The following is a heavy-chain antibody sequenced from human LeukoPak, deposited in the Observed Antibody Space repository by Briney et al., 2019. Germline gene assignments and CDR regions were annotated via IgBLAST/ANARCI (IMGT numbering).Heavy chain of an antibody. CDR3: ARLLAGGDFWSGYPPTNWFDP. Sequence: PSETLSLTCTVSGGSISSYYWSWIRQPPGKGLEWIGYIYYSGSTNYNPSLKSRVTISVDTSKNQFSLKLSSVTAADTAVYYCARLLAGGDFWSGYPPTNWFDPWGQGTLVTVSS. CDR2: IYYSGST. V-gene: IGHV4-59*08. CDR1: GGSISSYY. J-gene: IGHJ5*02. D-gene: IGHD3-3*01.